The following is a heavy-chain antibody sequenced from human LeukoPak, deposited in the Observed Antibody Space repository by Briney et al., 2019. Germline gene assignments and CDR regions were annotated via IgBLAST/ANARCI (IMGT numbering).Heavy chain of an antibody. CDR1: GGSISSYY. CDR3: ARVSDYYGSGLDY. V-gene: IGHV4-59*01. CDR2: IYYSGST. Sequence: PSETLSLTCTVSGGSISSYYWSWIRQPPGKGLEWIGYIYYSGSTNYNPSLTRRVTISVAPSKNQFSLKLSSVTAADTAAYYCARVSDYYGSGLDYWGQGTLVTVSS. D-gene: IGHD3-10*01. J-gene: IGHJ4*02.